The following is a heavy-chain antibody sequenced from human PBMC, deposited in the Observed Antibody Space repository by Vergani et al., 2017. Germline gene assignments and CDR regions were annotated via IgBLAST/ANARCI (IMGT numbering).Heavy chain of an antibody. V-gene: IGHV4-34*01. Sequence: QVQLQQWGAGLLKPSETLSLTCAVYGGSFSGYYWSWIRQPPGKGLEWIGEINHSGSTNYNPSLKSRVTISVDTSRNQFSLKLSSVTAADMAVYYCARGGYNRNQGWFDPWGQGTLVTVSS. D-gene: IGHD1-14*01. CDR1: GGSFSGYY. CDR2: INHSGST. J-gene: IGHJ5*02. CDR3: ARGGYNRNQGWFDP.